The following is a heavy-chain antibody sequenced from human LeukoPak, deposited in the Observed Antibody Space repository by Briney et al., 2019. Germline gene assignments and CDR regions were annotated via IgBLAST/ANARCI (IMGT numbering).Heavy chain of an antibody. D-gene: IGHD3-16*01. CDR1: GLSFCHYG. Sequence: GGSLRLSCQAPGLSFCHYGFREVRQAPGKGLEWVSDISGSGRTTNYADSVKGRFTISRDRSKNTLDLQMDSLRAEDTAVYYCAKLGALIKNGLDVWGQGTTVTVSS. CDR2: ISGSGRTT. CDR3: AKLGALIKNGLDV. J-gene: IGHJ6*02. V-gene: IGHV3-23*01.